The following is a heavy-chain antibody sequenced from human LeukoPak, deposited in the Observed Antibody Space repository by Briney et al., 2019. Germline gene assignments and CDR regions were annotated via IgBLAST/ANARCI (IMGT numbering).Heavy chain of an antibody. CDR1: GSTFSRYW. Sequence: GGSLRLSCAASGSTFSRYWMNWVRKAPGKGLVWVSRINNDGSSTIYADSVKGRFTISRDNAQNSLYLQMNSLGAEDTAVFYCARGGYTFEIWGQGTMVTVSS. D-gene: IGHD2-2*02. V-gene: IGHV3-74*01. CDR2: INNDGSST. CDR3: ARGGYTFEI. J-gene: IGHJ3*02.